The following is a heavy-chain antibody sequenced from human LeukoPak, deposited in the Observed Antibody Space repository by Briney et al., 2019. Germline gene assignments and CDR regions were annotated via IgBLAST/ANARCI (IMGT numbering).Heavy chain of an antibody. CDR1: GYTFTGNF. CDR3: ARGPYGSASIFDY. D-gene: IGHD3-10*01. CDR2: INPNNGDT. J-gene: IGHJ4*02. V-gene: IGHV1-2*02. Sequence: ASVKVSCKTSGYTFTGNFMHWVRQAPGQGPEWMGWINPNNGDTNYAQKFQGRVTMTSDTSISTAYMELSRLRSDDTAVYYCARGPYGSASIFDYWGQGTLVTVSS.